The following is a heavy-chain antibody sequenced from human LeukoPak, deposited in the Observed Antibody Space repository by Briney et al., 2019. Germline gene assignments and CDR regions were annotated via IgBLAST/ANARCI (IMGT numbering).Heavy chain of an antibody. V-gene: IGHV3-7*01. Sequence: GGSLRLSCAASGFTFSSYAMAWVRQAPGKGLEWVANIRGDAGDKGYADSVRDRFTISRGNGKNSLYLQMNSLTAEDTAVYYCARDVHGALDFWGQGTLVVVSS. CDR3: ARDVHGALDF. D-gene: IGHD4/OR15-4a*01. CDR1: GFTFSSYA. J-gene: IGHJ4*02. CDR2: IRGDAGDK.